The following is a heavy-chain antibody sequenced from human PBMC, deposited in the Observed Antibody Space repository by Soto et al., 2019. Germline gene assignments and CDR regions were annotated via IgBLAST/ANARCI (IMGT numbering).Heavy chain of an antibody. CDR1: GFTFSSYA. J-gene: IGHJ6*02. Sequence: EVQLLESGGGLVQPGGSLRLSCAASGFTFSSYAMSWVRQAPGKGLEWVSAISGSGGSTYYADSAKGRFTISRDNSKNTLYLQMNSLRAEDTAVYYCAKGGGTSRWPYYYGMDVWGQGTTVTVSS. D-gene: IGHD2-2*01. CDR3: AKGGGTSRWPYYYGMDV. CDR2: ISGSGGST. V-gene: IGHV3-23*01.